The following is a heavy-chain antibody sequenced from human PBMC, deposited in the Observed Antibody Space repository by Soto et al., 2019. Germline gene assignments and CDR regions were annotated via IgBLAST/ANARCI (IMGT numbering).Heavy chain of an antibody. CDR2: TSASGDST. V-gene: IGHV3-23*01. CDR3: AHPRGYGVFDAYDI. D-gene: IGHD4-17*01. J-gene: IGHJ3*02. CDR1: GFTFSTYA. Sequence: GGSLRLSCAASGFTFSTYAMSWVRQAPGKGLEWVSATSASGDSTYYADSVKGRFTIYRDNSMNALYLQMNSLRIEDTAVYYCAHPRGYGVFDAYDIWGQGTMVTVSS.